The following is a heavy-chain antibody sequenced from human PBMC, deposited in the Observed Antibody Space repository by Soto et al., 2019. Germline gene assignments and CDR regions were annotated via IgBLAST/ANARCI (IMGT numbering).Heavy chain of an antibody. D-gene: IGHD3-16*01. CDR2: INPNSGGT. V-gene: IGHV1-2*02. CDR3: ARDTKIAVNAILLGR. Sequence: VEMLQSGAEVKKPGASVKASCKASGYTVTDYCIHWARQAPGQGLEWMGWINPNSGGTNYAQKIRGTVTISRDTTITTVYMDMSRPRSDDTAMCICARDTKIAVNAILLGRWGQGTLVTVSS. J-gene: IGHJ4*02. CDR1: GYTVTDYC.